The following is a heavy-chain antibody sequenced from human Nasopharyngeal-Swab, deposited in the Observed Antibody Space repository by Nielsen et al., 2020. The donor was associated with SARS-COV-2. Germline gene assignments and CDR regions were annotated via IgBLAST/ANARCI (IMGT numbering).Heavy chain of an antibody. CDR1: GFTFSSYG. CDR2: IWYDGSNK. D-gene: IGHD3-16*01. J-gene: IGHJ5*02. CDR3: AKPPMGDLRGWFDP. V-gene: IGHV3-30*02. Sequence: GGSLRLSCAASGFTFSSYGMHWVRQAPGKGLEWVAVIWYDGSNKYYADSVKGRFTISRDNSKNTLYLQMNSLRGDDTAVYYCAKPPMGDLRGWFDPWGQGTLVTVSS.